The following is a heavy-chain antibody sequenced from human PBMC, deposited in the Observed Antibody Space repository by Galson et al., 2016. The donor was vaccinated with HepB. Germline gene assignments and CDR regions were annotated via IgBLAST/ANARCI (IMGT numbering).Heavy chain of an antibody. CDR1: GFRFSSFW. CDR2: RNQDGGEQ. CDR3: VRERDGRFFDY. V-gene: IGHV3-7*01. Sequence: SLRLSCAASGFRFSSFWMSWVRQAPGKGLEWVANRNQDGGEQYYVDTVRGRFTISRDNPQNSLFLQMDSLRGEDTALYYCVRERDGRFFDYWGQGTLVTVSS. J-gene: IGHJ4*02. D-gene: IGHD3-16*01.